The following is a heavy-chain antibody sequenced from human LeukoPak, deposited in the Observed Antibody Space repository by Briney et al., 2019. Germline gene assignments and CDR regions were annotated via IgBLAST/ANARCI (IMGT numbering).Heavy chain of an antibody. J-gene: IGHJ3*02. V-gene: IGHV5-51*01. D-gene: IGHD6-13*01. CDR3: ARRTIAAAGTGDDAFDI. CDR1: GYSFTGYW. CDR2: IYPGDSDT. Sequence: GESLKISCKGSGYSFTGYWIGWVRQMPGKGLEWMGIIYPGDSDTRYSPSFQGQVTISADKSISTAYLQWSSLKASDTAMYYCARRTIAAAGTGDDAFDIWGQGTMVTVSS.